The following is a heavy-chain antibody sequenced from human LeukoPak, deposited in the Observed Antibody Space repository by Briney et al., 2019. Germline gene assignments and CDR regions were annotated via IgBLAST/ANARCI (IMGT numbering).Heavy chain of an antibody. V-gene: IGHV3-66*03. J-gene: IGHJ6*02. CDR3: ARDSGSGFYYYYGMAV. CDR1: AFSVSNNY. CDR2: IYSSGNT. D-gene: IGHD6-19*01. Sequence: GGSLRLSCSASAFSVSNNYMSWVRQAPGKGLEWVSGIYSSGNTNYADSVKGRFTISRDSSKNTLYLQMNSLRPEDTAVYYCARDSGSGFYYYYGMAVWGRGTTVTVSS.